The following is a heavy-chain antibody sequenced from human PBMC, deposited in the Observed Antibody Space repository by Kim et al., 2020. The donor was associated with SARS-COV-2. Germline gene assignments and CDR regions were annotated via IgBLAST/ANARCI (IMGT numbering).Heavy chain of an antibody. J-gene: IGHJ6*02. CDR2: IKQDGSEK. V-gene: IGHV3-7*01. D-gene: IGHD2-2*01. CDR1: GFTFSSYW. Sequence: GGSLRLSCAASGFTFSSYWMSWVRQAPGKGLEWVANIKQDGSEKYYVDSVKGRFTISRDNAKNSLYLQMNSLRAEDTAVYYCARDSAYCSSTSCYGGGDYYYGMDVWGQGTTVTVSS. CDR3: ARDSAYCSSTSCYGGGDYYYGMDV.